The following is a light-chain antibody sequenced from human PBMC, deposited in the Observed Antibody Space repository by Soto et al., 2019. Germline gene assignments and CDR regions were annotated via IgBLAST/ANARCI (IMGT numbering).Light chain of an antibody. CDR1: QSVSSY. CDR3: QQRSNRPPHT. J-gene: IGKJ4*01. CDR2: DAS. Sequence: EIVLTQSPATLSLSPGERATLSCRASQSVSSYLAWYQQKPGQAPRLLIYDASNRATGIPARFSGSGSGTDLTLTISSLEPEDYAVYYCQQRSNRPPHTFGGGTKVEIK. V-gene: IGKV3-11*01.